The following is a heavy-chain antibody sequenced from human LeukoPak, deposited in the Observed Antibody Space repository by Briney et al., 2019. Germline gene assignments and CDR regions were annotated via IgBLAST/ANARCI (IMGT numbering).Heavy chain of an antibody. Sequence: GGSLRLSCAASGFTFSSYWMSWVRQAPGKGLEWVAFISYDGSNKYYADSVKGRFTISRDNSKNTLYLQMNSLRAEDRAVYYCAKTTLIYSDSSAYFDYWGQGTLVTVSS. CDR1: GFTFSSYW. D-gene: IGHD3-22*01. V-gene: IGHV3-30*18. J-gene: IGHJ4*02. CDR2: ISYDGSNK. CDR3: AKTTLIYSDSSAYFDY.